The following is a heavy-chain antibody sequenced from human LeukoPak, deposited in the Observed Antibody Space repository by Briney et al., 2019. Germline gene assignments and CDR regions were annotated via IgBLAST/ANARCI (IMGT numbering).Heavy chain of an antibody. CDR2: INWYGGNT. D-gene: IGHD3-10*01. Sequence: GGSLRLSCAASGFTFDDYGMSWVRQAPGKGLEWVSGINWYGGNTVYAESVKGRFTISRDNAKNSLYLQMNSLRAEDTALYYCARHRRKYVWLGEFDIWGQGTMVTVSS. V-gene: IGHV3-20*04. CDR3: ARHRRKYVWLGEFDI. CDR1: GFTFDDYG. J-gene: IGHJ3*02.